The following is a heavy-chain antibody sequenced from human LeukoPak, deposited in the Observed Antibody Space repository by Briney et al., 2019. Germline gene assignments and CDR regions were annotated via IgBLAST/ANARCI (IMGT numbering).Heavy chain of an antibody. CDR3: ASHIVVVTAIRYYAMDV. CDR1: GFAISSSW. D-gene: IGHD2-2*01. Sequence: GGSLRLSCVVSGFAISSSWMTWVRQVPGEGLEWVAVISYDGSNKYYADSVKGRFTISRDNSKNTLYLQMNSLRAEDTAVYYCASHIVVVTAIRYYAMDVWGQGTTVTVSS. CDR2: ISYDGSNK. V-gene: IGHV3-30*03. J-gene: IGHJ6*02.